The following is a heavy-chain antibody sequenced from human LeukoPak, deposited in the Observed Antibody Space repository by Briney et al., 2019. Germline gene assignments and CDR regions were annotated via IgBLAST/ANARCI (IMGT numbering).Heavy chain of an antibody. CDR2: ISWNSGSI. Sequence: GGSLRLSCAASGFTFSSYAMSWVRQAPGKGLEWVSGISWNSGSIGYADSVKGRFTISRDNAKNSLYLQMNSLRAEDTALYYCAKDRFRVVAATANWFDPWGQGTLVTVSS. CDR3: AKDRFRVVAATANWFDP. V-gene: IGHV3-9*01. D-gene: IGHD2-15*01. CDR1: GFTFSSYA. J-gene: IGHJ5*02.